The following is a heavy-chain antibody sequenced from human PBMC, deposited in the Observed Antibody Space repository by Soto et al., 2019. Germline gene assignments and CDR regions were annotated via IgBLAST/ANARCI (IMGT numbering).Heavy chain of an antibody. V-gene: IGHV4-4*02. CDR2: IYHSGST. Sequence: QVQLQESGPGLVKPSGTLSLTCAVSSGSISSSNWWSWVRQPPGKWLEWIGEIYHSGSTNYNPSLKSRVTISVDKSKNKFSLKLSSVTAADTAVYYCASSGDCSSTSCYADWFDPWGQGTLVTVSS. CDR1: SGSISSSNW. J-gene: IGHJ5*02. CDR3: ASSGDCSSTSCYADWFDP. D-gene: IGHD2-2*01.